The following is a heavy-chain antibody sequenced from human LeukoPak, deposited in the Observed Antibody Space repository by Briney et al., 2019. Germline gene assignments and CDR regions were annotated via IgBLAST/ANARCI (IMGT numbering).Heavy chain of an antibody. V-gene: IGHV3-23*01. CDR2: ISGSGGST. D-gene: IGHD3-3*01. CDR1: GFTFSSYA. Sequence: GGSLRLSCAASGFTFSSYAMSWVRQAPGKGLEWVSAISGSGGSTYYADSVKGRFTISRDNSKNTLYLQMNSLRAEDTAVYYCAKTLEYYDFWSGSGGCEQCKYYFDYWGQGTLVTVSS. CDR3: AKTLEYYDFWSGSGGCEQCKYYFDY. J-gene: IGHJ4*02.